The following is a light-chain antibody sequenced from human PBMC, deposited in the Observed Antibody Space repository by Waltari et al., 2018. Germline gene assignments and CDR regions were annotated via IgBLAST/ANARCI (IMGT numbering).Light chain of an antibody. CDR2: GNR. J-gene: IGLJ2*01. Sequence: SYELIQPRSVSVSPGQTARITWWGDNIGSKSVQWYKQQPPQAPVLVFYGNRHRPPRSPERFSGSNSGNTATLTMSGVEAGDDADYYCQVWDRSNRYLFGGGTRLTVL. CDR1: NIGSKS. V-gene: IGLV3-21*02. CDR3: QVWDRSNRYL.